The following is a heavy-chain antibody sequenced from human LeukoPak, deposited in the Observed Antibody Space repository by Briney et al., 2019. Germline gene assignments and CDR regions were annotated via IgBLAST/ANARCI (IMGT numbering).Heavy chain of an antibody. CDR1: GFTFSNYW. Sequence: GGSLRLSCAASGFTFSNYWLAWVRQAPGQGLEWVANIKQDGSEKHYVDSVKGRFTISRDNAKHSLYLQMNSRRAEDMAVYYCARDRQIAYWGQGTLVTVSS. CDR3: ARDRQIAY. CDR2: IKQDGSEK. V-gene: IGHV3-7*01. J-gene: IGHJ4*02.